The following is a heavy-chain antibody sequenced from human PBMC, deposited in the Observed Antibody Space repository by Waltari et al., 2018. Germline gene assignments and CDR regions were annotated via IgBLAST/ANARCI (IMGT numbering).Heavy chain of an antibody. CDR2: ISGSGGST. CDR3: AKDGYCSGGSCYFGLKFDWYFDL. V-gene: IGHV3-23*01. D-gene: IGHD2-15*01. J-gene: IGHJ2*01. CDR1: GFTFSSYA. Sequence: EVQLLESGGGLVQPGGSLRLSCAASGFTFSSYAMSWVRQAPGKGLEWVSAISGSGGSTDYADSLKGRFTISRDNSKNTLYLQMNSLRAEDTAVYYCAKDGYCSGGSCYFGLKFDWYFDLWGRGTLVTVSS.